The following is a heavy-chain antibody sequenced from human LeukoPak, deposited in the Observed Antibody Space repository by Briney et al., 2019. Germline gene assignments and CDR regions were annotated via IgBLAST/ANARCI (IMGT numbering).Heavy chain of an antibody. D-gene: IGHD3-22*01. CDR2: IKEDGSEK. J-gene: IGHJ1*01. V-gene: IGHV3-7*01. Sequence: GGSLRLTCVASGFTFRRYWMTWVRQAPGKNPEWVANIKEDGSEKYYDDSVRGRFTISRDNAKNTLYLDMNSLRAEDTAVFYCATDQYHGYFRQWGQGTLVIVSS. CDR1: GFTFRRYW. CDR3: ATDQYHGYFRQ.